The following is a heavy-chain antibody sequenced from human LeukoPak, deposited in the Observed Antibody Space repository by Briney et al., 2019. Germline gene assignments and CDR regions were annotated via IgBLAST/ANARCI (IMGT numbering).Heavy chain of an antibody. CDR3: AKGGRNCSSTSCYRGREYYYYYYMDV. V-gene: IGHV3-30*02. D-gene: IGHD2-2*02. CDR2: IRYDGSNK. J-gene: IGHJ6*03. Sequence: PGGSLRLSCAASGFTFSSYGMHWVRQAPGKGLEWVAFIRYDGSNKYYADSVKGRFTISRDNSKNTLYLRMNSLRAEDTAVYYCAKGGRNCSSTSCYRGREYYYYYYMDVWGKGTTVTVSS. CDR1: GFTFSSYG.